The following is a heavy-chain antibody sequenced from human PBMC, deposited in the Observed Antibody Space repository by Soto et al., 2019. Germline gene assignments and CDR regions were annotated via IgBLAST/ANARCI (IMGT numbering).Heavy chain of an antibody. J-gene: IGHJ6*02. D-gene: IGHD3-3*01. CDR2: IIPMYGTP. V-gene: IGHV1-69*01. Sequence: QVQLVQSGAEVMKPGSSVKVSCKASGGTFSSYAISWVRQAPGQGLEWMGGIIPMYGTPNYAPKFQGRVAITADESTSTAYMELSTLRSEDTAVYYCARSPVSTIFGGGYCYHGMDVWGQGTTVTVS. CDR1: GGTFSSYA. CDR3: ARSPVSTIFGGGYCYHGMDV.